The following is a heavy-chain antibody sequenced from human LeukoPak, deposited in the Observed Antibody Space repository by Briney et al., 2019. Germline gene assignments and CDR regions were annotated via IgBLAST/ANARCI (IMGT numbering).Heavy chain of an antibody. CDR2: ISSSGSTI. CDR3: ARGRYCSGGSCSSTLLYYYYGMDV. Sequence: GGSLRLSCAASGFTFSDYYMSWIRQAPGKGLEWVSYISSSGSTIYYADSVKGRFTISRDNAKNSLYLQMNSLRAEDTAVYYCARGRYCSGGSCSSTLLYYYYGMDVWGQGTTVTVSS. V-gene: IGHV3-11*01. D-gene: IGHD2-15*01. CDR1: GFTFSDYY. J-gene: IGHJ6*02.